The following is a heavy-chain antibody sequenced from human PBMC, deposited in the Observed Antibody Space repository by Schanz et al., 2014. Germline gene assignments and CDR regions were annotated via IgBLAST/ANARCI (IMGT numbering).Heavy chain of an antibody. CDR3: AKDAENAAMITDYFDY. CDR2: ISGSGGNT. CDR1: GFTFRGYA. Sequence: EVQLLESGGGLVQPGGSLRLSCAASGFTFRGYAMSWVRQAPGRGLEWVSIISGSGGNTYYADAVRGRFTISRGNSKTTVYLQMNSRRAEDTAVDYGAKDAENAAMITDYFDYWGQGTLVTVSS. D-gene: IGHD5-18*01. J-gene: IGHJ4*02. V-gene: IGHV3-23*01.